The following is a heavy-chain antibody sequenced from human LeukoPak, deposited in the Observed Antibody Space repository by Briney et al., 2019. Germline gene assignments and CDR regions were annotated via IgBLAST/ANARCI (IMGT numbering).Heavy chain of an antibody. J-gene: IGHJ6*04. D-gene: IGHD5-18*01. Sequence: GGSLRLSCAASGFTFSSYSMNWVRQAPGKGLEWVSSISSSSSYIYYADSVKGRFTISRDNAKNSLYLQMNSLRAEDTAVYYCARDDFFLHTAMVTESGPVVWGKGTTVTVSS. CDR1: GFTFSSYS. CDR3: ARDDFFLHTAMVTESGPVV. V-gene: IGHV3-21*01. CDR2: ISSSSSYI.